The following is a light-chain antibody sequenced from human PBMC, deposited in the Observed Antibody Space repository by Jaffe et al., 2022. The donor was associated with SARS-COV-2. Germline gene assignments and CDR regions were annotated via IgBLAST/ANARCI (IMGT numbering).Light chain of an antibody. Sequence: EILLTQSPATLSLSPGERATLSCRASQSIGSHLAWYQRKPGQAPRLLIYDASKRATGIPARFSGGGSGTDFTLTISSLEPEEFAVYYCQQRSDWPLTFGGGTKVEIK. CDR3: QQRSDWPLT. V-gene: IGKV3-11*01. CDR2: DAS. CDR1: QSIGSH. J-gene: IGKJ4*01.